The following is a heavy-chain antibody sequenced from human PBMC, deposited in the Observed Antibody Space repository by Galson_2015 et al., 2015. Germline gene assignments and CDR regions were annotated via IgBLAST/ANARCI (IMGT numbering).Heavy chain of an antibody. D-gene: IGHD2-2*01. V-gene: IGHV3-74*01. CDR2: INSDGSST. J-gene: IGHJ6*02. CDR3: ARGSVVVVPAVQYYYYYGMDV. Sequence: SLRLSCAASGFTFSSYWMHWVRQAPGKGLVWVSRINSDGSSTSYADSVKGRFTISRDNAKNTLYLQMNSLRAEDTAVYYCARGSVVVVPAVQYYYYYGMDVWGQGTTVTVSS. CDR1: GFTFSSYW.